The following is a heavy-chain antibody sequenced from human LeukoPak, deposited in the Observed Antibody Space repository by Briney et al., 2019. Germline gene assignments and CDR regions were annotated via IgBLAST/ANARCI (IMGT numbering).Heavy chain of an antibody. J-gene: IGHJ4*02. CDR2: TSISSTYI. D-gene: IGHD3-22*01. Sequence: GGSLRLYCAASGFTFNTYSMNWLRQAPGQGLEWVSSTSISSTYIYYADSVEVRFTISRDNAKNSLYLQMNSLRAEDTAVYYCARDQTSLDDSSGYRKYSFGFWGQGTLVTVSS. CDR3: ARDQTSLDDSSGYRKYSFGF. CDR1: GFTFNTYS. V-gene: IGHV3-21*01.